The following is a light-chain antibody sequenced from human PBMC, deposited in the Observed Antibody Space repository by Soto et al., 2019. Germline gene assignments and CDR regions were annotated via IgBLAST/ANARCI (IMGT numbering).Light chain of an antibody. CDR2: RDS. Sequence: SYELTQPLSVSVALGQTARITCGGNDIGTKNVHWYQQKPGQAPVLVIFRDSNRPSGIADRFSGSNSRNTATLTISRAQAGDEADFYCQVWDSGTVVFGGGTKVTVL. CDR1: DIGTKN. J-gene: IGLJ2*01. V-gene: IGLV3-9*01. CDR3: QVWDSGTVV.